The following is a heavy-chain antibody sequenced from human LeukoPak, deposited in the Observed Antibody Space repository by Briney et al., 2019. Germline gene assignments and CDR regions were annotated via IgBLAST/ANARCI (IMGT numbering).Heavy chain of an antibody. J-gene: IGHJ4*02. D-gene: IGHD3-22*01. CDR3: ARGDTYYYDSSGYGPFDY. V-gene: IGHV3-11*05. CDR1: GFTFSDYY. CDR2: ISSRSTYT. Sequence: GGSLRLSCAASGFTFSDYYMSWIRQAPGKGREWGSYISSRSTYTNYADSVKGRFTISRDNAKNSLYLQMNSLRAEDTAVYYCARGDTYYYDSSGYGPFDYWGQGTLVTVSS.